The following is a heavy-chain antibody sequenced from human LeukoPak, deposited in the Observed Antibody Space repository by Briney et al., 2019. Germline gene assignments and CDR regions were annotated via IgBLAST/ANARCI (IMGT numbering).Heavy chain of an antibody. CDR2: ISSSGSTI. D-gene: IGHD3-10*01. Sequence: GGSLRLSCAASGFTFSDYYMSWIRQAPGKGLEWVSYISSSGSTIYYADSVKGRFTVSRDNAKNSLYLQMNSLRAEDTALYYCQFGSGSYYNIPDTWFDPWGQGTLVTVSS. CDR1: GFTFSDYY. CDR3: QFGSGSYYNIPDTWFDP. J-gene: IGHJ5*02. V-gene: IGHV3-11*04.